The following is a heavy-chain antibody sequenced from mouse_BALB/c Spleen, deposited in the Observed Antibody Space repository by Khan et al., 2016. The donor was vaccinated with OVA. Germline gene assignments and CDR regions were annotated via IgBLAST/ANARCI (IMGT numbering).Heavy chain of an antibody. J-gene: IGHJ1*01. CDR1: GFTFSAYG. D-gene: IGHD2-14*01. Sequence: EVELVESGGGLVQPGGSLKLSCAASGFTFSAYGMSWVRQTPDKRLELVATINSNGGTSYYPDSVTGRFTISRDNAKNTLHLQMSSLKSEDTAMYYCARIYYRYDEGYWYFDVWGAGTTVTVSS. V-gene: IGHV5-6-3*01. CDR2: INSNGGTS. CDR3: ARIYYRYDEGYWYFDV.